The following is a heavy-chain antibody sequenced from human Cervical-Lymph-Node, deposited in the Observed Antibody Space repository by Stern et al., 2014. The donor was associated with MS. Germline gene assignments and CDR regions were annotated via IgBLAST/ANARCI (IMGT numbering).Heavy chain of an antibody. CDR1: GG. Sequence: VQLVESGADVKKPGSSVRVSCKTSGGISWLRQAPGQGLEWMGGIIPFVGTANYAQTFQGRLTITADTSTNTTYMELSSLRSDDPAVFYCARGAGDNWFDPWGQGTLVSVSS. D-gene: IGHD3-10*01. V-gene: IGHV1-69*06. CDR2: IIPFVGTA. CDR3: ARGAGDNWFDP. J-gene: IGHJ5*02.